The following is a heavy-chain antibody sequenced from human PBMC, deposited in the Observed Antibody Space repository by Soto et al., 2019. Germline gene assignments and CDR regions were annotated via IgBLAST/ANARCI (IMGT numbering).Heavy chain of an antibody. D-gene: IGHD4-17*01. Sequence: VQLVQSGAEVKKPGESLKISCKGSGYTFTNYWLGWVRQMPGKGLEWVGIIYPDDSDTRSSPSFQGQVTISADKSVSTAYLHWRSLKASDTAVYYCARHLSRDYGYYFDYWGQGTLVTVSS. CDR2: IYPDDSDT. CDR1: GYTFTNYW. J-gene: IGHJ4*02. CDR3: ARHLSRDYGYYFDY. V-gene: IGHV5-51*01.